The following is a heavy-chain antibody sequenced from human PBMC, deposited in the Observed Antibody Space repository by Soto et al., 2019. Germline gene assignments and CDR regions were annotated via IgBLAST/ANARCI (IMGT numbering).Heavy chain of an antibody. Sequence: ASVKVSCKASGYTFTSYYMHWVRQAPGQGLEWMGIINPSGGSTSYAQKFQGRVTMTRDTSTSTVYIEPSSLRSEDTAVYYCARSVGNSQLRFLEWLSYYYYYGMDVWGQGTTVTVSS. V-gene: IGHV1-46*01. CDR2: INPSGGST. CDR1: GYTFTSYY. CDR3: ARSVGNSQLRFLEWLSYYYYYGMDV. J-gene: IGHJ6*02. D-gene: IGHD3-3*01.